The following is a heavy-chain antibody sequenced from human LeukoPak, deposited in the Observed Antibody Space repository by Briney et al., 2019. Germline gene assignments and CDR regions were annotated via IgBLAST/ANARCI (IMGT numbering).Heavy chain of an antibody. CDR2: INHSGST. CDR3: ASPGTYDFWSGYDHFDY. J-gene: IGHJ4*02. Sequence: PSETLSLTCAVYGGSFSGYYWSWIRQPPGKGLEWIGEINHSGSTNYNPSLKSRVTISVDTSKNQFSLKLSSVTGADTAVYYCASPGTYDFWSGYDHFDYWGQGTLVTVSS. CDR1: GGSFSGYY. V-gene: IGHV4-34*01. D-gene: IGHD3-3*01.